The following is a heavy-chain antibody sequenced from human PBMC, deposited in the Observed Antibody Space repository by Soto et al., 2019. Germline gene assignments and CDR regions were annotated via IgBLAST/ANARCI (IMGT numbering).Heavy chain of an antibody. CDR3: ARGRGYGSGSYYQDH. CDR2: VSGSGDST. V-gene: IGHV3-23*04. J-gene: IGHJ4*02. Sequence: EVQVVESGGGLVQPGGSLRLSCAASGFTFSTYAMTWVRQAPGKGLEWVSIVSGSGDSTYYADSVKGRFTISRDNCDNMVYLQMNSLPAEDTAVYYYARGRGYGSGSYYQDHWGQGTLVTVSS. CDR1: GFTFSTYA. D-gene: IGHD3-10*01.